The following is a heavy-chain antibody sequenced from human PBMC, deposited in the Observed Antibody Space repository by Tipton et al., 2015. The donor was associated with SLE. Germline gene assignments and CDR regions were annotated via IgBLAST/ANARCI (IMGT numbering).Heavy chain of an antibody. CDR1: GFTFDDYG. CDR3: AKGPPYYSGRYAFDY. CDR2: ISWNSDII. D-gene: IGHD6-19*01. Sequence: RSLRLSCAASGFTFDDYGMHWVRPAPGKGLEWVSGISWNSDIIGYAESVKGRFTISRDNAKNSLYLQMNSLRVEDTALYYCAKGPPYYSGRYAFDYWGQGTLVTVSS. V-gene: IGHV3-9*01. J-gene: IGHJ4*02.